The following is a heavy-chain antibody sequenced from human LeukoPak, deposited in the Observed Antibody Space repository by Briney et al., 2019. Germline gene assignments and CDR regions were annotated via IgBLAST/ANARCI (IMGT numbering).Heavy chain of an antibody. D-gene: IGHD1-26*01. CDR3: ARTRARYSPGISYFDY. V-gene: IGHV1-2*06. J-gene: IGHJ4*02. Sequence: ASVKVSCKASGYTFTSYYMHWVRKAPGQGLEWMGRINPNSGGTNYAQKFQGRVTMTRDTSISTAYMELSRLRSDDTAVYYCARTRARYSPGISYFDYWGQGTLVTVSS. CDR1: GYTFTSYY. CDR2: INPNSGGT.